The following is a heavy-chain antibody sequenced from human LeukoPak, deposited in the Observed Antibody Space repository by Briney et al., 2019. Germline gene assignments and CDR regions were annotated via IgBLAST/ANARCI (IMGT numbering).Heavy chain of an antibody. CDR1: GYTFTSYD. J-gene: IGHJ2*01. CDR3: ARDSLAGDYRNWYFDL. CDR2: MNPNSGNT. D-gene: IGHD4-17*01. V-gene: IGHV1-8*01. Sequence: ASVKVSCKASGYTFTSYDINWVRQATGQGLEWMGWMNPNSGNTGYAQKFQGRVTMTRNTSISTAYMELSSLRSEDTAVYYCARDSLAGDYRNWYFDLWGRGTLVTVSS.